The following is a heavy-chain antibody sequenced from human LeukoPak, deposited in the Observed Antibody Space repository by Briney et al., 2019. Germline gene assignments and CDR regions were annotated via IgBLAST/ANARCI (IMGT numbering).Heavy chain of an antibody. V-gene: IGHV3-7*01. D-gene: IGHD6-13*01. CDR1: GFTFTNFW. Sequence: PGGSLRLSRAASGFTFTNFWMTWVRQSPGKGLEWVANINRDGTKTTYVDSVKGRFTISRDNAKSSLFLHMSSLRAEDTAVYYCATAPAAADSSWGQGTLVAVSS. CDR2: INRDGTKT. J-gene: IGHJ5*02. CDR3: ATAPAAADSS.